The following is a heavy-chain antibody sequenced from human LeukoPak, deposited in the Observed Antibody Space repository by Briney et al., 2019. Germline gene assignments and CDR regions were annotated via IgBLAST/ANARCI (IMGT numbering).Heavy chain of an antibody. D-gene: IGHD6-19*01. CDR3: ARDRMSVARY. V-gene: IGHV3-66*01. CDR2: IYSGGQT. J-gene: IGHJ4*02. CDR1: GFTVSSDY. Sequence: GGSLRLSCAASGFTVSSDYMSWVRQASGKGLEWVSFIYSGGQTYYADSVKGRFTISRDHSKNTLYLQMNSLRAEDTAVYYCARDRMSVARYWGQGTPVTVSS.